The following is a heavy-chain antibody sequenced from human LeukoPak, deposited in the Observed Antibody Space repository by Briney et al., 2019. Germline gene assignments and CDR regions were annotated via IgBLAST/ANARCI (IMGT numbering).Heavy chain of an antibody. CDR1: GYTFTSHY. CDR3: ASSYNWNDLPDY. J-gene: IGHJ4*02. V-gene: IGHV1-46*01. Sequence: ASVKVSCKASGYTFTSHYMHWVRQAPGQGLEWMGIINPSGGSTSYAQKFQGRVTMTRDMSTSTVYMELSSLRSEDTAVYYCASSYNWNDLPDYWGQGTLVTVSS. CDR2: INPSGGST. D-gene: IGHD1-1*01.